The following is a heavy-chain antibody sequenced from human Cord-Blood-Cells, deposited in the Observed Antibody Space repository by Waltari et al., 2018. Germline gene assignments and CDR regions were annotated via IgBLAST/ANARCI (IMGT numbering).Heavy chain of an antibody. CDR3: ARARCTGGVCYDAFDI. D-gene: IGHD2-8*02. CDR2: INPNSGGT. CDR1: GYTFTGYY. Sequence: QVQLVQSGAEVKKPGASVKVSCKASGYTFTGYYIHWVRQAPGQGLEWMGRINPNSGGTNYAQKFQGRVTMTRDTSISTAYMELSRLRSDDTAVYYCARARCTGGVCYDAFDIWGQGTMVTVSS. J-gene: IGHJ3*02. V-gene: IGHV1-2*06.